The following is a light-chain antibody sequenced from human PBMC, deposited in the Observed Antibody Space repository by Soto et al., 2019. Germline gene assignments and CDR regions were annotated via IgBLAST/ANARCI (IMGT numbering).Light chain of an antibody. Sequence: DIQMTQSPSNLSASAGDRVTITCRASQNINNWLAWYQQKPGKAPKLLIYDASSLESGVPSRFSGSGSGTEFTLTISSLQPDDVATYYCQQYSTYSFSFGPGTKVDIK. CDR1: QNINNW. V-gene: IGKV1-5*01. CDR2: DAS. CDR3: QQYSTYSFS. J-gene: IGKJ3*01.